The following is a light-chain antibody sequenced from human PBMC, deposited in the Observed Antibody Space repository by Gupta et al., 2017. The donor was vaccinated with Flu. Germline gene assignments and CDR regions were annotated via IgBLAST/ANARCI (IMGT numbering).Light chain of an antibody. Sequence: EIVLTQSPGTLSLSPGERATLSCRASQSVSSSQLAWYHQKPGQAPRLLIYGASNRATGIPDRFSGSGSVTHFTLTISGLAPEDFAVYYCQQYGSLPRTFGQGTKVEIK. CDR1: QSVSSSQ. V-gene: IGKV3-20*01. J-gene: IGKJ1*01. CDR2: GAS. CDR3: QQYGSLPRT.